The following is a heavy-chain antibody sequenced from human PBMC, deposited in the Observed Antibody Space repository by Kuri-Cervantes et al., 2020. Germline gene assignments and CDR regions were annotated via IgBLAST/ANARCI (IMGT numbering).Heavy chain of an antibody. V-gene: IGHV3-30*03. J-gene: IGHJ4*02. D-gene: IGHD6-13*01. Sequence: GGSLRLSCAASGFTFSSYGMHWVRQAPGKGLEWVAVISYDGSNKYYADSVKGRFTISRDNSKNTLYLQTNSLRAEDTAVYYCARLGIAAAGTPDDYWGQGTLVTVSS. CDR3: ARLGIAAAGTPDDY. CDR1: GFTFSSYG. CDR2: ISYDGSNK.